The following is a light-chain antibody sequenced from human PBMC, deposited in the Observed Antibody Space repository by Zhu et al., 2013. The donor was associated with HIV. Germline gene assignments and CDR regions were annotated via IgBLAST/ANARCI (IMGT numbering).Light chain of an antibody. J-gene: IGKJ3*01. CDR2: AAS. V-gene: IGKV1-12*02. CDR1: QAIGTW. Sequence: DIQMTQSPSSVSASVGDRVTITCRASQAIGTWLVWYQQKPGKAPKLLISAASTLQSGAPSRFSGSGSGTDFTLTISSLQPEDFATYYCQQANSFPFTFGPGTKVDIK. CDR3: QQANSFPFT.